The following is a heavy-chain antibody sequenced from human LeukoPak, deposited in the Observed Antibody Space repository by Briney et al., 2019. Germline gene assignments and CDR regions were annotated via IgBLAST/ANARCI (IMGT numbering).Heavy chain of an antibody. D-gene: IGHD4-17*01. V-gene: IGHV3-48*01. Sequence: GGSLRLSCAASGFTFSSHSMNWVRQAPGKGLEWVSYISSSSSTIYYADSVKGRFTISRDNSKNTLYLQMNSLRAEDTAVYYCARGHDYGDYTLDYWGQGTLVTVSS. J-gene: IGHJ4*02. CDR2: ISSSSSTI. CDR3: ARGHDYGDYTLDY. CDR1: GFTFSSHS.